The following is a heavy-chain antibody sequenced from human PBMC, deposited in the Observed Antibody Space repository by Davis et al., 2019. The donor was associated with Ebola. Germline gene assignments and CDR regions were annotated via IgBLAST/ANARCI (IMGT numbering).Heavy chain of an antibody. D-gene: IGHD1-26*01. CDR1: GFTFSSYG. CDR3: AREGSGSYSDY. Sequence: GGSLRLSCAASGFTFSSYGMHWVRQAPGKGLEWVAVIWYDGSNKYYADSVKGRFTISRDNSKNTLYLQMNSLRAEDTAVYYCAREGSGSYSDYWGQGTLVTVSS. J-gene: IGHJ4*02. V-gene: IGHV3-33*01. CDR2: IWYDGSNK.